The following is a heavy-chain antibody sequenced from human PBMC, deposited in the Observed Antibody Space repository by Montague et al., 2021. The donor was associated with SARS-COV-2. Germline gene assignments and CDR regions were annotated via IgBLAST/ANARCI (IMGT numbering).Heavy chain of an antibody. CDR1: GGSLSGYY. Sequence: SETLSLTCGVTGGSLSGYYWSWIRQAPGKGLEWIGEISHSGNTNYNPSFNSRLAMSVDTSKDHFSLKLSSVTAADTAVYYCARARGSHYMSWFDSWGQGTLVIVSS. CDR2: ISHSGNT. D-gene: IGHD3-10*01. CDR3: ARARGSHYMSWFDS. J-gene: IGHJ5*01. V-gene: IGHV4-34*01.